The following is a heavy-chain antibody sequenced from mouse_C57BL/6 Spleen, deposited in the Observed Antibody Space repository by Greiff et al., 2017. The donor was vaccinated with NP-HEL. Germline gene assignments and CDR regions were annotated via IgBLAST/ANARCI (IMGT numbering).Heavy chain of an antibody. J-gene: IGHJ2*01. CDR3: AGGDYDGY. Sequence: QVHVKQSGPELVKPGASVKISCKASGYAFSSSWMNWVKQRPGKGLEWIGRIYPGDGDTNYNGKFKGKATLTADKSSSTAYMQLSSLTSEDSAVYFCAGGDYDGYWGQGTTLTVSS. V-gene: IGHV1-82*01. CDR1: GYAFSSSW. D-gene: IGHD2-4*01. CDR2: IYPGDGDT.